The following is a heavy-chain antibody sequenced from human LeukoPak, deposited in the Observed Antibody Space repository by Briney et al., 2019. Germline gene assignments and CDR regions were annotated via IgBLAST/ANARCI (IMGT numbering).Heavy chain of an antibody. CDR2: IDPNSGNT. V-gene: IGHV1-2*02. CDR3: VGISPRFYFDISNS. Sequence: ASVKVSCKTSGYTFIDYYVYWVRQAPGQGLEWMGWIDPNSGNTIHAQKFQGRVTITRDTSINTAYMELSRLTSEDTAVYYCVGISPRFYFDISNSWGQGTLVTVSS. CDR1: GYTFIDYY. J-gene: IGHJ5*02. D-gene: IGHD3-22*01.